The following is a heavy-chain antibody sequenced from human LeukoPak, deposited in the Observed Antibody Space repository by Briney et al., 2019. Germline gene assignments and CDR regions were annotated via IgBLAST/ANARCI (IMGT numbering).Heavy chain of an antibody. D-gene: IGHD5-12*01. CDR2: ISSGSRTI. V-gene: IGHV3-48*01. Sequence: GGSLRLSCAASGFTFSSYSMNWVRQAPGKGLEWVSYISSGSRTIYYADSVKGRFTISRDNAKNSLYLQMNSLRAEDTAVYYCAKDREYSGYDNFDYWGQGTLVTVSS. CDR1: GFTFSSYS. CDR3: AKDREYSGYDNFDY. J-gene: IGHJ4*02.